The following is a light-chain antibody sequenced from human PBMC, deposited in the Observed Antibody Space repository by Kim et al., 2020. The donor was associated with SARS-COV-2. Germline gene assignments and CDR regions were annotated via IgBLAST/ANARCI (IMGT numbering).Light chain of an antibody. CDR3: QQYSDYPWT. J-gene: IGKJ1*01. Sequence: AAVGERVTITCRASQGITYWLAWYQQKPGRAPNLLIYKASTLETGVPSRFSGSGSGTEFTLTISSLQPDDFATYYCQQYSDYPWTFGQGTKVDIK. CDR2: KAS. CDR1: QGITYW. V-gene: IGKV1-5*03.